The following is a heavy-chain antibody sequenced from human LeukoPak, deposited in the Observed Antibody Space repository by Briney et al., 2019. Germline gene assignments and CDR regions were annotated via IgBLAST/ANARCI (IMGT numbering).Heavy chain of an antibody. Sequence: WETLSLTCAVYGGSFSSYYWSWIRQPPGKGLEWIGEINHSGSTNYNPSLKSRVTISVDTSKNQFSLKLSSVTAADTAVYYCARVPTRRFSAMVRGLTRMIDYWGQGTLVTVSS. CDR2: INHSGST. CDR3: ARVPTRRFSAMVRGLTRMIDY. V-gene: IGHV4-34*01. D-gene: IGHD3-10*01. CDR1: GGSFSSYY. J-gene: IGHJ4*02.